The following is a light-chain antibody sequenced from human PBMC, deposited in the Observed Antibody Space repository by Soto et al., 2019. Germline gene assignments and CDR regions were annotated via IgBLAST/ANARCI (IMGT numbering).Light chain of an antibody. J-gene: IGKJ2*01. Sequence: DIQMTQSPSSLSASVGDRVTITCRASQSISSYLNWYQQKPGQAPKLLIYAASSLRSGVPSRFSCSGSGTDFTRNISSLQPEDFATYYCQQSYSTPWTFGQGTKLEIK. V-gene: IGKV1-39*01. CDR1: QSISSY. CDR3: QQSYSTPWT. CDR2: AAS.